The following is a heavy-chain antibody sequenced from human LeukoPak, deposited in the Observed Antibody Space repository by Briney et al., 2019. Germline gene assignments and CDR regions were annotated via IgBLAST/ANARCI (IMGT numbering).Heavy chain of an antibody. CDR1: YYSFTSYG. V-gene: IGHV1-18*01. J-gene: IGHJ4*02. CDR3: ARGYSGYGPHDY. Sequence: ASVKVSCKASYYSFTSYGIIWVRQAPGQGLEWMGWISAYSGKTSYAQNLQGRVTMTKDTSTTTAYMELRSLRSDDTAVYYCARGYSGYGPHDYWGQGTLVTVSS. D-gene: IGHD5-12*01. CDR2: ISAYSGKT.